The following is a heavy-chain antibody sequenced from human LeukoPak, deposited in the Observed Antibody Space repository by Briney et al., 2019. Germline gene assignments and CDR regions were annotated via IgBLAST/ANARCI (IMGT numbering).Heavy chain of an antibody. V-gene: IGHV3-23*01. Sequence: PGGSLRLSCAASGFTFSNYAMTWVRQAPGKGLEWVSGISGSGGGTYYADSVKGRFTISRDNSKNTLYLQMNSLRAEDTALYHCARTTAYDSSGYYRGYFDYWGQGTLVTVSS. D-gene: IGHD3-22*01. CDR2: ISGSGGGT. CDR1: GFTFSNYA. J-gene: IGHJ4*02. CDR3: ARTTAYDSSGYYRGYFDY.